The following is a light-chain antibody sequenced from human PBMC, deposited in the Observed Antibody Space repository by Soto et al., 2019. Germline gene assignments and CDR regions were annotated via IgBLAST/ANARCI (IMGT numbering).Light chain of an antibody. CDR3: QQCSNWPPIT. CDR2: DAS. J-gene: IGKJ5*01. V-gene: IGKV3-11*01. CDR1: QSVGNC. Sequence: EVVLTQSPATLSLSPGERATLSCRASQSVGNCLAWYQQKPGQAPRLLIFDASASIDGIPARFSGSGSETDFTLTISSLEPEDFAVYYCQQCSNWPPITFGQGTRLEIK.